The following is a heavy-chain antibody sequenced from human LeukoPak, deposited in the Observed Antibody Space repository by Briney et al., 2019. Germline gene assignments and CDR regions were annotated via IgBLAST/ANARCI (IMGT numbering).Heavy chain of an antibody. CDR3: ARGGVPGLVGTKVRRPWFDP. V-gene: IGHV4-4*07. CDR2: IYTSGNT. Sequence: SETLSLICTVSGDSLSSYYWSWIRQPAGKGLEWIGRIYTSGNTKYNPSLKSRVTMSLDPSKNQFSLKLNSVTAADTAVYYCARGGVPGLVGTKVRRPWFDPWGQGTLVTVSS. CDR1: GDSLSSYY. J-gene: IGHJ5*02. D-gene: IGHD1-7*01.